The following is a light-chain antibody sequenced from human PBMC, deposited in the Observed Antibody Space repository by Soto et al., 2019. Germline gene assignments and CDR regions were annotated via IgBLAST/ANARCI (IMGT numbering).Light chain of an antibody. V-gene: IGLV2-8*01. Sequence: QSALTQPPSASGSPGQSVTISCTGASSDVGGYNFVSWYQHHPGKAPRLMIYDVTQRTSGVPNRLSGSKSGNTASLTVSGLQVDDEAYYYCSSYAGSSIPVAFGGGTKLTVL. CDR2: DVT. J-gene: IGLJ2*01. CDR3: SSYAGSSIPVA. CDR1: SSDVGGYNF.